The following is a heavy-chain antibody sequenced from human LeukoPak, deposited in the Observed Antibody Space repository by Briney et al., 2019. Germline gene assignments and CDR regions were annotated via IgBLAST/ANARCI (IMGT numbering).Heavy chain of an antibody. D-gene: IGHD3-3*01. Sequence: GRSLRLSCAASGFTFSSYAMHWVRQAPGKGLEWVAVISYDGSNKYYADSVKGRFTISRDNSKNTLYLQMNSLRAEDTAVYYCARRSSENYFDYWGQGTLVTVSS. CDR2: ISYDGSNK. CDR3: ARRSSENYFDY. CDR1: GFTFSSYA. V-gene: IGHV3-30*04. J-gene: IGHJ4*02.